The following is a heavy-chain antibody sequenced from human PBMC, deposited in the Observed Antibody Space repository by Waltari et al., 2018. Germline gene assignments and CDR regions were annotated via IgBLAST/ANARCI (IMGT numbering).Heavy chain of an antibody. V-gene: IGHV4-61*02. CDR2: IYTSGST. CDR1: GGSISSCSYY. D-gene: IGHD3-3*01. Sequence: QVQLQESGPGLVKPSQTLSLTCTVSGGSISSCSYYWSWIRQPAGKGLEWIGRIYTSGSTNYNPSLKSRVTISVDTSKNQFSLKLSSVTAADTAVYYCARARSGYSNYMDVWGKGTTVTVSS. CDR3: ARARSGYSNYMDV. J-gene: IGHJ6*03.